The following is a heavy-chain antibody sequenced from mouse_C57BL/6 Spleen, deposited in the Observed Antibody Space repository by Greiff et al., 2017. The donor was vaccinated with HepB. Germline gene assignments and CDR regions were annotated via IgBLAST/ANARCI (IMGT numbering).Heavy chain of an antibody. Sequence: QVQLQQSGAELARPGASVKLSCKASGYTFTSYGISWVKQRTGQGLEWIGEIYPRSGNTYYNEKFKGKATLTADKSSSTAYMELRSLTSEDSAVYFCARSLYGSSYGDYWGQGTSVTVSS. J-gene: IGHJ4*01. D-gene: IGHD1-1*01. CDR3: ARSLYGSSYGDY. V-gene: IGHV1-81*01. CDR2: IYPRSGNT. CDR1: GYTFTSYG.